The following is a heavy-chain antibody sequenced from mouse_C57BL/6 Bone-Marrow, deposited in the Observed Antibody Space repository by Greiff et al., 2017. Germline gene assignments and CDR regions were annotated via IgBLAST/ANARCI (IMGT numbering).Heavy chain of an antibody. CDR2: IYPGNSDT. CDR3: MSCSTVVAHYYAMDY. D-gene: IGHD1-1*01. CDR1: GYTFTSYW. J-gene: IGHJ4*01. Sequence: VQLKQSGTVLARPGASVKMSCKTSGYTFTSYWMHWVKQRPGQGLEWIGAIYPGNSDTSYNQKFKGKDKLTAVTSASTAYMELSSLTHEDSAVXYCMSCSTVVAHYYAMDYWGQGNSDTVSS. V-gene: IGHV1-5*01.